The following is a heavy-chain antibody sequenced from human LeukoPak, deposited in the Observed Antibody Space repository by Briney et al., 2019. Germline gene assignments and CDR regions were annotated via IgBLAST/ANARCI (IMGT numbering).Heavy chain of an antibody. Sequence: PGGSLRLSCAASGFTFSSYSMNWVRQAPGKGLEWVSSISSSSSYIYYADSVKGRFTISRDNAKNSLYLQMNSLRAEDTAVYYCASGTGSDPDFDYWGQGTLVTVSS. J-gene: IGHJ4*02. V-gene: IGHV3-21*01. D-gene: IGHD6-19*01. CDR2: ISSSSSYI. CDR1: GFTFSSYS. CDR3: ASGTGSDPDFDY.